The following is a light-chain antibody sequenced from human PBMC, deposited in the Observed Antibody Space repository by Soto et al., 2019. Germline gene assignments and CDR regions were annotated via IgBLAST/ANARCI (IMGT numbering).Light chain of an antibody. Sequence: DIQMTQSPSTLSASVGDRATITCRASQTISSWLAWYQQKPGRAPKLLIYKASTLESEAPSRFSGSGSGTEFTPTITSLQADYFATYYCQPYYRSPWTFGQGTKVEIK. CDR2: KAS. J-gene: IGKJ1*01. CDR1: QTISSW. V-gene: IGKV1-5*03. CDR3: QPYYRSPWT.